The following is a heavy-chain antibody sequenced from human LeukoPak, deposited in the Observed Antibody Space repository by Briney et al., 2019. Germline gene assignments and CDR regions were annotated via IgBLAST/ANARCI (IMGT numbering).Heavy chain of an antibody. J-gene: IGHJ4*02. CDR1: GYTFTSYG. Sequence: GASVKVSCKASGYTFTSYGISWVRQAPGQELEWMGWISAYNGNTNYAQKLQGRVTMTTDTSTSTAYMELRSLRSDDTAVYYCARRRAYCGGDCYRVNDYWGQGTLVTVSS. CDR2: ISAYNGNT. V-gene: IGHV1-18*01. D-gene: IGHD2-21*02. CDR3: ARRRAYCGGDCYRVNDY.